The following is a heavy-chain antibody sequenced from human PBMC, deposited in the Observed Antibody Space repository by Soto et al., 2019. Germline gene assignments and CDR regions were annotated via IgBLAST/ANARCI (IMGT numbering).Heavy chain of an antibody. Sequence: ASVKVSCKASGYTFTGYGISWVRQAPGQGLEWMGWISAYNGNTNYAQKLQGRVTMTTDTSTSTAYMELRSLRSDDTAVYYCARVLEQWLVLQFYWYDPWGQGTLVTVSS. CDR1: GYTFTGYG. V-gene: IGHV1-18*01. CDR3: ARVLEQWLVLQFYWYDP. CDR2: ISAYNGNT. J-gene: IGHJ5*02. D-gene: IGHD6-19*01.